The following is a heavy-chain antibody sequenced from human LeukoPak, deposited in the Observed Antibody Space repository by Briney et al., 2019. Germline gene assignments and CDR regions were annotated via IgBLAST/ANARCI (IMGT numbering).Heavy chain of an antibody. J-gene: IGHJ4*02. CDR3: AREGGPYGSGRYYGY. V-gene: IGHV3-23*01. D-gene: IGHD3-10*01. CDR2: ISGSGGST. Sequence: PGGSLRLSCAASGFTFTSHAMSWVRQAPGKGLEWVSVISGSGGSTYYADSVKGQFTVSRDNSKNTLYLQMNSLRAEDTAVYYCAREGGPYGSGRYYGYWGQGTLVTVSS. CDR1: GFTFTSHA.